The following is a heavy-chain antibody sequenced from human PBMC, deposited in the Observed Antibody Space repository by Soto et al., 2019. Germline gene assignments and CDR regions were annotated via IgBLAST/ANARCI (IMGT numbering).Heavy chain of an antibody. D-gene: IGHD3-22*01. Sequence: EVQLVESGGGLVQPGRSLRLSCAASGFTFDDYAMHWVRQAPGKGLEWVSGISWNSGSIGDADSVKGRFTISRDNAKNSLYLQMNSLRAEYTALYYCAKAHPYYDSSGSLYYFDYWGQGTLVTVSS. CDR2: ISWNSGSI. V-gene: IGHV3-9*01. CDR1: GFTFDDYA. CDR3: AKAHPYYDSSGSLYYFDY. J-gene: IGHJ4*02.